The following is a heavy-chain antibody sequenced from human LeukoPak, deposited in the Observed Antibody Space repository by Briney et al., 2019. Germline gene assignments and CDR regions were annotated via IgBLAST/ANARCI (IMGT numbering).Heavy chain of an antibody. J-gene: IGHJ4*02. CDR2: IKLDGSAK. CDR3: AKENPDHHYGSGGSFDY. D-gene: IGHD3-10*01. CDR1: GFTFSSYW. V-gene: IGHV3-7*01. Sequence: GGSLRLSCAASGFTFSSYWLSWVRQAPGKGLEWVANIKLDGSAKYYADSVKGRFTISRDNSKNTLYLQMNSLRTEDTALYYCAKENPDHHYGSGGSFDYWGQGTLVTVSS.